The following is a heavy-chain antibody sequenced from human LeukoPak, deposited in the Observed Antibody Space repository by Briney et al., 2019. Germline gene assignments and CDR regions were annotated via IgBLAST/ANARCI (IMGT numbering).Heavy chain of an antibody. Sequence: PGGSLRLSCAASGFTFSSYSMNWVRQAPGKGLEWVSYISSSSSTIYYADSVKGRFTISRDNAKNSLYLQMNSLRAEDTAVYYCARDDVVAGTVYWGQGTLVTVSS. CDR1: GFTFSSYS. D-gene: IGHD6-19*01. CDR2: ISSSSSTI. CDR3: ARDDVVAGTVY. V-gene: IGHV3-48*04. J-gene: IGHJ4*02.